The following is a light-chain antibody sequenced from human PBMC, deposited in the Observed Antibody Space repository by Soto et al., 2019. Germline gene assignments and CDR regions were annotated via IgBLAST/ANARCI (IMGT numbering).Light chain of an antibody. V-gene: IGKV1-39*01. CDR1: ESISFY. J-gene: IGKJ4*01. Sequence: DIQMTQSPSSLSASVGDSVTITCRASESISFYLNWYQQKPGQAPKVLIYAASTLHRGVPSRFSGVGSGTDFTLTISSLQPEDFATYYCQQNYLNPRTFGPGNQVEIX. CDR2: AAS. CDR3: QQNYLNPRT.